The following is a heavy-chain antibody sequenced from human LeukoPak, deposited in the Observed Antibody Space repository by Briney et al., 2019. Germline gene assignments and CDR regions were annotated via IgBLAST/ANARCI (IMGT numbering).Heavy chain of an antibody. CDR1: GGSISSYY. J-gene: IGHJ5*02. CDR3: ARVDRHFDP. V-gene: IGHV4-59*12. Sequence: MASETLSLTCTVSGGSISSYYWSWIRQPPGKGLEWIGYIYYSGSTYYNPSLKSRVTISVDRFKNQFSLKLSSVTAADTAVYYCARVDRHFDPWGQGTLVTVSS. D-gene: IGHD3/OR15-3a*01. CDR2: IYYSGST.